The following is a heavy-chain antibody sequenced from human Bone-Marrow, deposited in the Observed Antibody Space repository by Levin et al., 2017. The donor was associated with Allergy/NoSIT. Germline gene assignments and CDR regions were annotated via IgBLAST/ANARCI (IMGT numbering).Heavy chain of an antibody. V-gene: IGHV4-31*03. CDR3: ARDKYYGSGNTDWLDP. CDR2: IYSSGGT. J-gene: IGHJ5*02. Sequence: SETLSLTCTVSGGSINSAGYYWSWIRQFPGKGLEYIGYIYSSGGTYYNPSLKSRVSISLDTSKNHFSLKLNSVTAADTAVYFCARDKYYGSGNTDWLDPWGQGTLVTVSS. D-gene: IGHD3-10*01. CDR1: GGSINSAGYY.